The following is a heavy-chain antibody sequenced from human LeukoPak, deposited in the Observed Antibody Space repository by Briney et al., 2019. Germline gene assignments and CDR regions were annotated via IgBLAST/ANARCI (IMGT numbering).Heavy chain of an antibody. CDR2: ISQRQIT. J-gene: IGHJ6*03. CDR1: SHSITNNYF. Sequence: PSETLSLTCTVSSHSITNNYFGWIRQSPGKGLEWIGSISQRQITYYSPSLRSRVTVSRETSNKQFSLRLTSVTAGDTAIYYCVSHETPYYYIDVWGKGTPVTISS. V-gene: IGHV4-38-2*02. CDR3: VSHETPYYYIDV.